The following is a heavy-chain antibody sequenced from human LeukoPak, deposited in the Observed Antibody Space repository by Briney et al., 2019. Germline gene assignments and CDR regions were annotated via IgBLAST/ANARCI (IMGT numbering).Heavy chain of an antibody. CDR1: GFTFNKFA. J-gene: IGHJ4*02. CDR3: ARLETRGSAQAGGDY. Sequence: GGSLRLSCAASGFTFNKFAMHWVRQAPGKGLEWVTVISHDGSDKYYADSVKGRFTISRDNSKITLYLQINSLRAEDTAVYYCARLETRGSAQAGGDYWGQGTLVTVSS. CDR2: ISHDGSDK. D-gene: IGHD2-15*01. V-gene: IGHV3-30-3*01.